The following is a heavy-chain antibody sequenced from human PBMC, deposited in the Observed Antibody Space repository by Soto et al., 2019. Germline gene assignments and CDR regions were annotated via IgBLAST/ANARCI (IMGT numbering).Heavy chain of an antibody. J-gene: IGHJ3*01. V-gene: IGHV3-23*01. CDR3: VRETKNAFDV. CDR2: LSASGATA. CDR1: GFSLRSTA. Sequence: EVQLLESGGGLVQPGVSLRLSCATSGFSLRSTAMSWVRRAPGKGLEWVSTLSASGATALFADFAKGRFTISRDNSKDTVDLQMNSLRADDTAVYYCVRETKNAFDVWGQGTVVTVSS.